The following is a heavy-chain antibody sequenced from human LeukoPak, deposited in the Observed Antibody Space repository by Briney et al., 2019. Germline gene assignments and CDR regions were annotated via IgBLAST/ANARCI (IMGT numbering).Heavy chain of an antibody. D-gene: IGHD2-15*01. CDR1: GFTFSSYE. J-gene: IGHJ4*02. V-gene: IGHV3-66*02. CDR2: IYSGGST. Sequence: GGSLRLSCAASGFTFSSYEMNWVRQAPGKGLEWVSVIYSGGSTYYADSVKGRFTISRDNAKNTLYLQMNSLRAGDTAVYYCASTPNGVAAIYFDYWGQGTLVTVSS. CDR3: ASTPNGVAAIYFDY.